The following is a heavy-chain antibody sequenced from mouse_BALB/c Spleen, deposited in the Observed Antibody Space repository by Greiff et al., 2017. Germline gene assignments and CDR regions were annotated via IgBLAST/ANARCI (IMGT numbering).Heavy chain of an antibody. V-gene: IGHV1S81*02. Sequence: QVQLQQPGAELVKPGASVKLSCKASGYTFTSYWMHWVKQRPGQGLEWIGEINPSNGRTNYNEKFKSKATLTVDKSSSTAYMQLSSLTSEDSAVYYCAREGARITTEGRGYAMDYWGQGTSVTVSS. J-gene: IGHJ4*01. CDR1: GYTFTSYW. CDR2: INPSNGRT. CDR3: AREGARITTEGRGYAMDY. D-gene: IGHD2-4*01.